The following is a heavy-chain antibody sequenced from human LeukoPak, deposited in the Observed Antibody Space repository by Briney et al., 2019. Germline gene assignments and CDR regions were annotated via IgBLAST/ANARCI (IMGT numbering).Heavy chain of an antibody. V-gene: IGHV3-48*01. Sequence: GGSLRLSCAASGFTFSSYSMNWVRQAPGKGLEWVSYISSASDTIYYADSVKGRFTISRDNAKNSLYLQMNSLRAEDTAMYYCARDGWFGDYNWFDPWGQGTLVTVSS. CDR3: ARDGWFGDYNWFDP. D-gene: IGHD3-10*01. CDR1: GFTFSSYS. J-gene: IGHJ5*02. CDR2: ISSASDTI.